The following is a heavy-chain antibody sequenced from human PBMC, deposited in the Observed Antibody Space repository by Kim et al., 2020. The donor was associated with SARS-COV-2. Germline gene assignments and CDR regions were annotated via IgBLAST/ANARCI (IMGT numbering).Heavy chain of an antibody. CDR1: GFTFSSYS. CDR2: ISSSSSTI. J-gene: IGHJ4*02. V-gene: IGHV3-48*02. Sequence: GGSLRLSCAASGFTFSSYSMNWVRQAPGKGLEWVSYISSSSSTIYYADSVKGRFTISRDNAKNSLYLQMNSLRDEDTAVYYYARDTRGYSSSWWDYWGQGTLVTVSS. D-gene: IGHD6-13*01. CDR3: ARDTRGYSSSWWDY.